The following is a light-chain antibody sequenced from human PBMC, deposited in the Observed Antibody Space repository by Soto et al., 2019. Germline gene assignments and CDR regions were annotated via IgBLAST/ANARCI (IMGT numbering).Light chain of an antibody. CDR1: SSDVDGFNY. CDR2: DVS. V-gene: IGLV2-11*01. CDR3: FSYTANDNWV. J-gene: IGLJ3*02. Sequence: QSALTQPRSVSGSPGQSVTVSCTGISSDVDGFNYVSWYQHHPGKAPKLIIYDVSQRPSGVPDRFSGSKSANSASLTISGLQTDDEADYFCFSYTANDNWVFGGGTKLTVL.